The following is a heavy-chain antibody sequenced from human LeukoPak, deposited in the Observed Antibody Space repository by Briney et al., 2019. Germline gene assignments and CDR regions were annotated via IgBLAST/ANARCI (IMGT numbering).Heavy chain of an antibody. CDR2: INPSGGST. CDR3: ARGCGGDCYATSFDY. Sequence: ASVKVSFKASGYTFTIYYMHWVRQAPGQGGEWMGVINPSGGSTSYTQKFQGRVTMTRDTSTSTVYMELSSLRSEDTAVYYCARGCGGDCYATSFDYWGQGTLVTVSS. J-gene: IGHJ4*02. V-gene: IGHV1-46*01. D-gene: IGHD2-21*02. CDR1: GYTFTIYY.